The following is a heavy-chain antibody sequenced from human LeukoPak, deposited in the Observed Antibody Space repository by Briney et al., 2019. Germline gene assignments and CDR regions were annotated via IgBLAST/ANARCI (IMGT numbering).Heavy chain of an antibody. D-gene: IGHD4-17*01. V-gene: IGHV4-34*01. Sequence: SETLSLTCAVYGGSFSGYYWSWIRQPPGKGLEWIGEINHSGSTNYNPSLKSRVTISVDTSKNQFSLKLSSVTAADTAVYYCARHGDFLAFDIWGQGTMVTVSS. CDR1: GGSFSGYY. CDR2: INHSGST. CDR3: ARHGDFLAFDI. J-gene: IGHJ3*02.